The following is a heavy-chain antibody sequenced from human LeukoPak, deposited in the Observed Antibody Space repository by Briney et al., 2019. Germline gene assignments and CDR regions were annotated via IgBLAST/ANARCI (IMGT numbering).Heavy chain of an antibody. CDR3: AREVWSPNYYYYGMDV. V-gene: IGHV4-39*07. D-gene: IGHD1-14*01. CDR2: VYYSGST. Sequence: SETLSLTCTVSGGSISGSSYYWCWIRQPPGKGLEWIGSVYYSGSTYYNPSLKSRVTISVDTSKNRFSLKLSSVTAADTAVYYCAREVWSPNYYYYGMDVWGQGTTVTVSS. J-gene: IGHJ6*02. CDR1: GGSISGSSYY.